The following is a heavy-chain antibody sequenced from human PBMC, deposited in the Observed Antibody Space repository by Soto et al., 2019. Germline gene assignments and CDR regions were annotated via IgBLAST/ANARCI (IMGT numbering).Heavy chain of an antibody. CDR1: GGSIRSYY. Sequence: SETLSLTCTVSGGSIRSYYWSWVRQPPGKGLEWIGEIYHSGSTNYNPSLKSRVTISVDKSKNQFSLKLSSVTAADTAVYYCARDLQVAAAGDTGMDVWGQGTTVTVSS. V-gene: IGHV4-59*12. J-gene: IGHJ6*02. CDR3: ARDLQVAAAGDTGMDV. D-gene: IGHD6-13*01. CDR2: IYHSGST.